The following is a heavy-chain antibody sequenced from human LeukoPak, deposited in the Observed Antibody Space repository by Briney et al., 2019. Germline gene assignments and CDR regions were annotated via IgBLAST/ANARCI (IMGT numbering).Heavy chain of an antibody. D-gene: IGHD2-8*01. V-gene: IGHV4-61*02. J-gene: IGHJ4*02. CDR1: GGSISSGSYY. CDR2: IYTSGST. CDR3: ARETNTVLDY. Sequence: SETLSLTCTASGGSISSGSYYWSWIRQPAGKGLEWIGRIYTSGSTNYNPSLMSRVTISVDTSKNHYSLKLSAVNAADTDVAYCARETNTVLDYWGQGTLVTVSS.